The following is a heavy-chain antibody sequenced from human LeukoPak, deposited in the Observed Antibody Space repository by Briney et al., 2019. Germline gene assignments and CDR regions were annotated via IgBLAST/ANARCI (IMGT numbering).Heavy chain of an antibody. V-gene: IGHV3-23*01. CDR2: ISGSGGNT. CDR3: AKDPTVVTADYYFDY. Sequence: GGSLRLSCAASGFTFSNYVMNWVRQAPGKGLEWVSTISGSGGNTNYADSVKGRFTISRDNSKNTLYLQMNSLRAEDTALYYCAKDPTVVTADYYFDYWGQGNLVTVSS. CDR1: GFTFSNYV. J-gene: IGHJ4*02. D-gene: IGHD2-21*02.